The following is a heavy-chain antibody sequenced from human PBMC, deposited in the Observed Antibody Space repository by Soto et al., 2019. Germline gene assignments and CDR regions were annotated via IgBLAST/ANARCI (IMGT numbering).Heavy chain of an antibody. V-gene: IGHV3-30*18. CDR3: AKVSEWLRPFDY. D-gene: IGHD5-12*01. J-gene: IGHJ4*02. Sequence: QVQLVESGGGVVQPGRSLRLSCAASGFTFSSYGMHWVRQAPGKGLEWVAVISYDGSNKYYAYSVKGRFTISRDNSKNTLYLQMNSLRAQDTAVYYCAKVSEWLRPFDYWGQGTLVTVSS. CDR2: ISYDGSNK. CDR1: GFTFSSYG.